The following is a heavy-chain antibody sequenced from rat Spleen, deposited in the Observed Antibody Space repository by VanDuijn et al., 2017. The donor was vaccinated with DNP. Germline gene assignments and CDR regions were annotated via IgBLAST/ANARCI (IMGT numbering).Heavy chain of an antibody. J-gene: IGHJ4*01. CDR1: GFTFNNYW. CDR3: ARVPFVTTGAMDA. D-gene: IGHD1-10*01. V-gene: IGHV5-31*01. Sequence: EVQLVESGGDLVQPGRSLKLSCVASGFTFNNYWMTWLRKVPGKGLEWVASIASSGGSTYYPDSVKGRVTISRDNAKNTLYLQMNSLRSEDTTTYYCARVPFVTTGAMDAWGQGTSVTVSS. CDR2: IASSGGST.